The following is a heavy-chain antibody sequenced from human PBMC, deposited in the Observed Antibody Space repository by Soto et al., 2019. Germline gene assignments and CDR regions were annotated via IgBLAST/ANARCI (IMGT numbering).Heavy chain of an antibody. Sequence: QLQLQESGPGLVKPSETLSLTCRVSDGSMNSDSSYWGWIRQPPGKGLEWIGVINHSGRTYHNLSLKGRVTMSVDASRNQFSLKLTSMTADDTAVYYCARLGEYVSVGYYYLLDSWGQGTLVTVSS. D-gene: IGHD3-22*01. CDR3: ARLGEYVSVGYYYLLDS. J-gene: IGHJ4*02. V-gene: IGHV4-39*01. CDR1: DGSMNSDSSY. CDR2: INHSGRT.